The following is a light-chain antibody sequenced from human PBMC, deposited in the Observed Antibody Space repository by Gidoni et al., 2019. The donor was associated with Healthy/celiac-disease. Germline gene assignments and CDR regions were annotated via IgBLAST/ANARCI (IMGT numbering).Light chain of an antibody. J-gene: IGKJ5*01. Sequence: EIVMTQSPATLSVSPGERATFPCRASQRVSSNLAWYQQKPGQAPRLLIYGASTRATGIPARFSGSGSGTEFTLTISSLQSEDFAVYYCQQYNNWPRTFGQGTRLEIK. CDR2: GAS. V-gene: IGKV3-15*01. CDR1: QRVSSN. CDR3: QQYNNWPRT.